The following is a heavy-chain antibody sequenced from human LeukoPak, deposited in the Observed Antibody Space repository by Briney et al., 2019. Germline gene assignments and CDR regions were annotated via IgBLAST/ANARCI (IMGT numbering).Heavy chain of an antibody. D-gene: IGHD3-10*01. CDR2: ISYDGSNK. CDR1: GFTFSSYG. Sequence: PGRSLRLSCAASGFTFSSYGMHWVRQAPGKGLEWVAVISYDGSNKYYADSVKGRFTISRDNSKNTLYLQMNSLRAEDTAVYYCAKDRITMVRGVLTDYWGQGTLVTVSS. CDR3: AKDRITMVRGVLTDY. J-gene: IGHJ4*02. V-gene: IGHV3-30*18.